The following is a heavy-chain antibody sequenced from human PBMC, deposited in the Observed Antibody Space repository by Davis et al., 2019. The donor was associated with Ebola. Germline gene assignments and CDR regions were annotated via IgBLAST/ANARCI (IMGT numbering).Heavy chain of an antibody. CDR3: ARGSGSYSHS. V-gene: IGHV4-34*01. CDR1: GGSFSGYY. J-gene: IGHJ4*03. D-gene: IGHD1-26*01. CDR2: IYYSGST. Sequence: MPSETLSLTCAVYGGSFSGYYWSWIRQPPGKGLEWIGSIYYSGSTYYNPSLKSRVTISVDTSKNQFSLKLSSVTAAATAVYYCARGSGSYSHSWGQGTLVVVSS.